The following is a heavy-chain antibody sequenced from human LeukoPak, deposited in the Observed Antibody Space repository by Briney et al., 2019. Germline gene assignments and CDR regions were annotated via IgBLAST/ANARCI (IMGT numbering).Heavy chain of an antibody. CDR3: ARDHRLGPLVATAIDY. CDR2: ISGSGGST. J-gene: IGHJ4*02. Sequence: LAGGSLRLSCAASGFTFSSYAMSWVRQAPGKGLEWVSAISGSGGSTYYADSVKGRFTISRDNSKNSLYLQMNSLRAEDTAVYYCARDHRLGPLVATAIDYWGQGTLVTVSS. CDR1: GFTFSSYA. V-gene: IGHV3-23*01. D-gene: IGHD5-12*01.